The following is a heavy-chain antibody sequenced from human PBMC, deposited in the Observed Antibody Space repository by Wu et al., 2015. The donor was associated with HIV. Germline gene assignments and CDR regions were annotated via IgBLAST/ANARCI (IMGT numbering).Heavy chain of an antibody. D-gene: IGHD6-13*01. CDR2: ISPYNGDT. J-gene: IGHJ6*02. Sequence: VQLVQSGAEVTKPGASLKVSCKASGYTFSMYGVTWVRQAPGQGLEWMTWISPYNGDTNYAPNLQDRVSVTIDPTTSTVYMELRSLRFDDTAVYYCARARIVAAGSHYHYYGLDVVGPRDHGHRLL. CDR3: ARARIVAAGSHYHYYGLDV. V-gene: IGHV1-18*01. CDR1: GYTFSMYG.